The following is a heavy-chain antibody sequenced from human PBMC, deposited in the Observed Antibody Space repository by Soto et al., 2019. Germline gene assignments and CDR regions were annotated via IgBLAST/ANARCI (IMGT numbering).Heavy chain of an antibody. Sequence: GGSLSLSCVASGFTFSTYAMHWVRQAPGKGPEWVAGISYDGSIKYYADTVKGRFTISRDNSKNTLYLQMNSLRVEDTAVYYCARNRSGYSYGYFYWGQGALVTVSS. D-gene: IGHD5-18*01. CDR1: GFTFSTYA. V-gene: IGHV3-30*16. CDR2: ISYDGSIK. J-gene: IGHJ4*02. CDR3: ARNRSGYSYGYFY.